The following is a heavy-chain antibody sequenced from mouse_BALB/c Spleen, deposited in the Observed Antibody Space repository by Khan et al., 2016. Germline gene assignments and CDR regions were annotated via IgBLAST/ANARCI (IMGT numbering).Heavy chain of an antibody. CDR2: ISDGGSYT. CDR3: AREGLRRGFAY. J-gene: IGHJ3*01. CDR1: GFTFSDYY. Sequence: EVELVESGGGLVKPGGSLKLSCAASGFTFSDYYMYWVRQNPEKRLEWVATISDGGSYTYYPQCVKGRFTISRDNAKNHLYLQMSSLKSEDTAMYYCAREGLRRGFAYWGQATLVTVSA. V-gene: IGHV5-4*02. D-gene: IGHD2-4*01.